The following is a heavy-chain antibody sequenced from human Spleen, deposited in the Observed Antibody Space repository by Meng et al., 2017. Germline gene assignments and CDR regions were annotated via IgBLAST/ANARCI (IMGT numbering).Heavy chain of an antibody. CDR3: ARDYYDSSGYQFLFDY. D-gene: IGHD3-22*01. CDR2: KSFDGRNE. Sequence: GGSLRLSCAASGFTFSSYTMHWVRQAPGKGFEWVAVKSFDGRNEHFADSVKGRFTISRDNSRNILYLQLNSLKTEDTAVYFCARDYYDSSGYQFLFDYWGQGTLVTVSS. CDR1: GFTFSSYT. J-gene: IGHJ4*02. V-gene: IGHV3-30*01.